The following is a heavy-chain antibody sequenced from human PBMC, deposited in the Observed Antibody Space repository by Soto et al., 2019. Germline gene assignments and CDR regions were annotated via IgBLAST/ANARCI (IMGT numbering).Heavy chain of an antibody. CDR1: GGSISSYY. CDR3: GRGRAFDI. CDR2: IYYSGST. V-gene: IGHV4-59*01. J-gene: IGHJ3*02. Sequence: PSETLSLTCTVSGGSISSYYWSWIRQPPEKGLEWIGYIYYSGSTNYNPSLKSRVTISVDTSKNQFSLKLSSVTATDTAVYYCGRGRAFDIWGQGTMVTVSS.